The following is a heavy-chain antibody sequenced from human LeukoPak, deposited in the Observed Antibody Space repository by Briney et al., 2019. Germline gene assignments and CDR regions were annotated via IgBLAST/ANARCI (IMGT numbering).Heavy chain of an antibody. CDR1: GGTFSSSA. V-gene: IGHV1-69*04. CDR2: VIPILGML. J-gene: IGHJ5*02. Sequence: ASVKVSCKAAGGTFSSSAINWVRQAPGQGLEWIGRVIPILGMLNYAQKFKGRVTITADKSTSTAYMELSSLRSEDTAVYYCASARDYGSGSCPLDPWGQGTLVTVSS. D-gene: IGHD3-10*01. CDR3: ASARDYGSGSCPLDP.